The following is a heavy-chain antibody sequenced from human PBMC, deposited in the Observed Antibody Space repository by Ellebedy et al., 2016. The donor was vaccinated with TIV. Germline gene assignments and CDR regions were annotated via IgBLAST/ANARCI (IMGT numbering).Heavy chain of an antibody. CDR2: IGSRSEYK. CDR1: GFSFSTYA. Sequence: GESLKISCAASGFSFSTYAMAWVRQAPGKGLEWLSAIGSRSEYKFYTDSVKGRFTIARDNSKNTLYLQMNSLRAEDTAVYYCARDGGDYDSSGYVFRGIVYWGQGTLVTVSS. J-gene: IGHJ4*02. D-gene: IGHD3-22*01. CDR3: ARDGGDYDSSGYVFRGIVY. V-gene: IGHV3-23*01.